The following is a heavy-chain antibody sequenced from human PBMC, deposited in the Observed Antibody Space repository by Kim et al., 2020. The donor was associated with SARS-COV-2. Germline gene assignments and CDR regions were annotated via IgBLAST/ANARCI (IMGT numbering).Heavy chain of an antibody. Sequence: YSQKCQGRVTLTRDTSASTAYMELSSLRSEDTAVYYCAREGRAAAGSFDYWGQGTLVTVSS. D-gene: IGHD6-13*01. CDR3: AREGRAAAGSFDY. J-gene: IGHJ4*02. V-gene: IGHV1-3*01.